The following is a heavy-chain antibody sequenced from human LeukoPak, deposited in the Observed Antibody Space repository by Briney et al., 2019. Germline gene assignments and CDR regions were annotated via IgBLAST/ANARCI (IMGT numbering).Heavy chain of an antibody. J-gene: IGHJ5*02. CDR3: ARPQYYYGSGSYLFFDP. V-gene: IGHV4-39*01. CDR2: IYYSGST. CDR1: GGSISSSSYY. D-gene: IGHD3-10*01. Sequence: SETLSLTCTVSGGSISSSSYYWGWIRQPPGKGLEWIGSIYYSGSTYYNPSLKSRVTISVDTSKNQFSLRLSSVTAADTAVYYCARPQYYYGSGSYLFFDPWGQGPLVTVSS.